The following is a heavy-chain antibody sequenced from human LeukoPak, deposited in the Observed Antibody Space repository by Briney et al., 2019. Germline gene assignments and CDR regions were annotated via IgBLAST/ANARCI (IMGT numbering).Heavy chain of an antibody. CDR2: INSGSSTI. CDR3: ARMGTTLWAFDI. D-gene: IGHD1-26*01. Sequence: QPGGSLRLSCAASGFTFTRCSMNWVRQAPGRGLEWVSYINSGSSTIHYADSVKGRFTISRDNAKNSLSLQMNSLRAEDTAVYYCARMGTTLWAFDIWGQGTMVTVSP. J-gene: IGHJ3*02. V-gene: IGHV3-48*01. CDR1: GFTFTRCS.